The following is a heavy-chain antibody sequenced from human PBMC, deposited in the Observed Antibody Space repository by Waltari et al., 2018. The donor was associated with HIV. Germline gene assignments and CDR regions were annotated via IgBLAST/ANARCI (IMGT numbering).Heavy chain of an antibody. Sequence: EVQLAESGGGLVQPGGSLRLSCLASGFSFNNYWMHWVRQAPGKGLIWVAQIGPDGANVGYADSVKGRFIISRDNAKNTLYLQMYSLRAEDTAVYYCTRDDPGPTPIDFWGQGTLVTVSP. J-gene: IGHJ4*02. D-gene: IGHD2-15*01. V-gene: IGHV3-74*01. CDR2: IGPDGANV. CDR3: TRDDPGPTPIDF. CDR1: GFSFNNYW.